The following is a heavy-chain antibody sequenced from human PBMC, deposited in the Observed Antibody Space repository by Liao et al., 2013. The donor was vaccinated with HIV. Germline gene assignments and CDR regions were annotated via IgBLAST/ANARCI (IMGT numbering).Heavy chain of an antibody. CDR3: ARDQDIVVVPANY. Sequence: QLQLQESGPGLVKPSETLSLTCTVSGGSISSSSYYWGWIRQPPGKGLEWIGSIYYSGSTYYNPSLKSRVTISVDTSKNQFSLKLSSVTAADTAVYYCARDQDIVVVPANYWGQGTLGHRLL. CDR1: GGSISSSSYY. CDR2: IYYSGST. J-gene: IGHJ4*02. D-gene: IGHD2-2*01. V-gene: IGHV4-39*07.